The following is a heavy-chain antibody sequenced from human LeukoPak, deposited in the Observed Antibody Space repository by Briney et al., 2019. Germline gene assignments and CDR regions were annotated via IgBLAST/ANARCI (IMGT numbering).Heavy chain of an antibody. CDR1: GGSISSGDYY. CDR2: IYYSGST. D-gene: IGHD2-21*01. Sequence: PSQILSLTCTVSGGSISSGDYYWSWIRQPPGKGLEWIGYIYYSGSTYYNPSLKSRVTISVDTSKNQFSLKLSSVTAADTAVYYCARWHSHGRYFDYWGQGALVTVSS. CDR3: ARWHSHGRYFDY. V-gene: IGHV4-30-4*08. J-gene: IGHJ4*02.